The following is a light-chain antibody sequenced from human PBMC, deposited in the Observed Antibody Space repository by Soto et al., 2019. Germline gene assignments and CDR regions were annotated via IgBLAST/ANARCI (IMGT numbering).Light chain of an antibody. J-gene: IGKJ3*01. CDR3: QQYDNSPFT. V-gene: IGKV3-20*01. Sequence: EIVLTQSPGTLSVSPGERATLSCRASHSVSSSYLAWYQQKPGQAPRLLIYGASSRATGIPDRFSGSGSGTDFTLNISRLEPEDFAVYYCQQYDNSPFTFGPGTKVDIK. CDR2: GAS. CDR1: HSVSSSY.